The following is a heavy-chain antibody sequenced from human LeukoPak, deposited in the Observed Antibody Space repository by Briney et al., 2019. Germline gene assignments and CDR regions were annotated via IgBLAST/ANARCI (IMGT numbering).Heavy chain of an antibody. V-gene: IGHV1-69*13. CDR2: IIPIFGTA. D-gene: IGHD3-10*01. CDR1: GGTFSSYA. J-gene: IGHJ6*02. Sequence: SVKVSCKASGGTFSSYAISWVRQAPGQGLGWMGGIIPIFGTANYAQKFQGRVTITADESTSTAYMELSSLRSEDTAVYYCARLGPITMVRGVINYYYGMDVWGQGTTVTVSS. CDR3: ARLGPITMVRGVINYYYGMDV.